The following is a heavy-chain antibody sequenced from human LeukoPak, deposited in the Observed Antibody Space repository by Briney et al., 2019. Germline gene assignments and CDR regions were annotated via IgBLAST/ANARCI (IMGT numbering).Heavy chain of an antibody. CDR2: IRNDGRNK. D-gene: IGHD1-26*01. Sequence: GGSLRLSCAVSGFTFSKCGMHWVRQAPGKGLEWVAFIRNDGRNKYYGDSVKGRFTISRDNYRNTLYLQMNSLRAEDMALYYCVKDMSGSNDAFDIWGQGTMVTVSS. J-gene: IGHJ3*02. V-gene: IGHV3-30*02. CDR3: VKDMSGSNDAFDI. CDR1: GFTFSKCG.